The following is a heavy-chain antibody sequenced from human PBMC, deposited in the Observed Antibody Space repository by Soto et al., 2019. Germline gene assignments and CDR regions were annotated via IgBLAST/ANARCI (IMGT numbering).Heavy chain of an antibody. D-gene: IGHD6-13*01. CDR3: ARDWGTTAAGFHYFDY. J-gene: IGHJ4*02. Sequence: QVQLQQWGAGLLNPSETLSLTCAVYGGSFSGYYWSWIRQPPGKGLEWIGEINHSGSTNYNPSLKSRVTISVDTSKNQFSLKLSSVTAADTAVYYCARDWGTTAAGFHYFDYWGQGTLVTVSS. CDR2: INHSGST. V-gene: IGHV4-34*01. CDR1: GGSFSGYY.